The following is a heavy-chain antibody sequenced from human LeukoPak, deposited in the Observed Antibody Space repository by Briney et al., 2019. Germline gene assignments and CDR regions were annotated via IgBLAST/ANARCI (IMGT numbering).Heavy chain of an antibody. CDR1: GGSIRSSYYY. V-gene: IGHV4-39*01. Sequence: SETLSLTCTVSGGSIRSSYYYWGWIRQPPGKGLEWIGSIYDSGSTYYNPSLKSRVTISVDTSKNQFSLKLNSVTAADTAVYYCARAEPYYDFWSGYGSKRWFDPWGQGTLVTVSS. D-gene: IGHD3-3*01. CDR3: ARAEPYYDFWSGYGSKRWFDP. J-gene: IGHJ5*02. CDR2: IYDSGST.